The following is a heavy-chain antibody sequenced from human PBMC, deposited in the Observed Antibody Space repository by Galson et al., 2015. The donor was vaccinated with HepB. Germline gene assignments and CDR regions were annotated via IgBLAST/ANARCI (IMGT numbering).Heavy chain of an antibody. V-gene: IGHV1-69*13. D-gene: IGHD6-13*01. Sequence: SVTVSCKASGGTFSSYAISWVRQAPGQGLEWMGGIIPIFGIANYAQKFQGRVTITADESTSTAYMELSSLRSEDTAVYYCARRAQGPYSSSPNWFDPWGQGTLVTVSS. J-gene: IGHJ5*02. CDR3: ARRAQGPYSSSPNWFDP. CDR1: GGTFSSYA. CDR2: IIPIFGIA.